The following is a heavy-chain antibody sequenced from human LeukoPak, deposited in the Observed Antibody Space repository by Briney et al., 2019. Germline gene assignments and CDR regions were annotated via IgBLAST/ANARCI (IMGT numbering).Heavy chain of an antibody. Sequence: ASVSVSCKASGYTFVNFVLIWVRQAPGQGLEWMGWISPENGDTNYAQTFQDRVTMTTDTSTNTAHMELRSLTSDDTAVYFCARVFGYYYFYMDVWGEGTTVIISS. CDR3: ARVFGYYYFYMDV. V-gene: IGHV1-18*01. CDR2: ISPENGDT. J-gene: IGHJ6*03. CDR1: GYTFVNFV. D-gene: IGHD3/OR15-3a*01.